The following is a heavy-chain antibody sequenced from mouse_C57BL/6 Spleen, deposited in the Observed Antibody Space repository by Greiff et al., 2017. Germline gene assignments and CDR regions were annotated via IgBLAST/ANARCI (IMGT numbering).Heavy chain of an antibody. Sequence: EVQLQQSGTVLARPGASVKMSCKTSGYTFTSYWMHWVKQRPGQGLEWIGAIYPGNSDTSYNQKFKGKAKLTAVTSASTAYMELSSLTNEDSAVYYCTRENFGGNYRYFDVWGTGTTVTVSS. CDR3: TRENFGGNYRYFDV. D-gene: IGHD2-1*01. V-gene: IGHV1-5*01. CDR2: IYPGNSDT. CDR1: GYTFTSYW. J-gene: IGHJ1*03.